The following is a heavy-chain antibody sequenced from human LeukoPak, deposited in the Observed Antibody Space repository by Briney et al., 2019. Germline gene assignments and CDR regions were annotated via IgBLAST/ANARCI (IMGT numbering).Heavy chain of an antibody. CDR1: GFTFNEFW. D-gene: IGHD6-25*01. V-gene: IGHV3-74*01. Sequence: RGSLRLSCAASGFTFNEFWMHWVRQAPGKGLMWVSRIHKDGLHTWYADSMKGRFTISRDNAENTVYLQLNSLRVEDTAVYYCARESEAAGPYHLDHWGQGNLVTVSS. J-gene: IGHJ4*02. CDR3: ARESEAAGPYHLDH. CDR2: IHKDGLHT.